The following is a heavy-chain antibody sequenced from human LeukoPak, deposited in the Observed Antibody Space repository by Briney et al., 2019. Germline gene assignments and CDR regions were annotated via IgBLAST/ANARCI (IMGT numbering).Heavy chain of an antibody. J-gene: IGHJ4*02. CDR1: GYTFTSYG. CDR2: ISAYNGNT. Sequence: ALVKVSCKASGYTFTSYGISWVRQAPGQGLEWMGWISAYNGNTNYAQKLQGRVTMTTDTSTSTAYMELRSLRSDDTAVYYCARGVGYYDSSGYGYWGQGTLVTVSS. CDR3: ARGVGYYDSSGYGY. V-gene: IGHV1-18*01. D-gene: IGHD3-22*01.